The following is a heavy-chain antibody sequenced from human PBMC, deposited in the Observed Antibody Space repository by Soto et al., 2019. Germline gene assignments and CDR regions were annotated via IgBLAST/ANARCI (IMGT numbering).Heavy chain of an antibody. CDR2: IIPIFGTA. J-gene: IGHJ6*02. Sequence: SVKVSCKASGGTFSSYAISWVRQAPGQGVEWMGGIIPIFGTANYAQKFQGRVTITADESTSTAYMELSSLRSEDTAVYYCARTLRSSSPSRGYYYYYGMDVWGQGTTVTVSS. D-gene: IGHD6-6*01. V-gene: IGHV1-69*13. CDR1: GGTFSSYA. CDR3: ARTLRSSSPSRGYYYYYGMDV.